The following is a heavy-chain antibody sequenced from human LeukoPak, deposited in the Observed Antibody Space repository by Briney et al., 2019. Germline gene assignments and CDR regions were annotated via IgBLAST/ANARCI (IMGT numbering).Heavy chain of an antibody. V-gene: IGHV1-18*01. CDR1: GYTCTSYG. CDR2: ISAYNGNT. CDR3: ARALSLVVPAATIYYYYGMDV. Sequence: ASRKVSCKAYGYTCTSYGISWVRQALGQEHEWMGWISAYNGNTNYAQKLQGRVTMTTDTSTSTAYMELRSLRSDDTAVYYCARALSLVVPAATIYYYYGMDVWGQGTTVTVSS. D-gene: IGHD2-2*01. J-gene: IGHJ6*02.